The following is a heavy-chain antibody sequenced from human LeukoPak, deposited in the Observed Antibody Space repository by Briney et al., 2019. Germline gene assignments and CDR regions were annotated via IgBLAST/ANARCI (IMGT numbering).Heavy chain of an antibody. Sequence: SETLSLTCAVYGGSFSGYYWSWIRQPPGKGLEWIGEINHSGSTNYNPSLKSRVTILVDTSKNQFSLKLSSVTAADTAVYYCARRLAVAGTPDYWGQGTLVTVSS. D-gene: IGHD6-19*01. CDR2: INHSGST. J-gene: IGHJ4*02. V-gene: IGHV4-34*01. CDR3: ARRLAVAGTPDY. CDR1: GGSFSGYY.